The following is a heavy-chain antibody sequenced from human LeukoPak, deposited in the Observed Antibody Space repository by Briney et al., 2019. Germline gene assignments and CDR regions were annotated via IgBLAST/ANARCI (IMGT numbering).Heavy chain of an antibody. Sequence: PGGSLRLSCAASGFTFSSYSMNWVRQAQGKGLEWVSSISSSSSYIYYADSVKGRFTISRDNAKNSLYLQMNSLRAEDTAVYYCARSYSSGWYRSDYWGQGTLITVSS. J-gene: IGHJ4*02. CDR2: ISSSSSYI. D-gene: IGHD6-19*01. CDR1: GFTFSSYS. V-gene: IGHV3-21*01. CDR3: ARSYSSGWYRSDY.